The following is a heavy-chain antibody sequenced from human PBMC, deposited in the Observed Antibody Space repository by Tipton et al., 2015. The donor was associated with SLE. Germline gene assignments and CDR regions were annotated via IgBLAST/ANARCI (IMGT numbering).Heavy chain of an antibody. CDR3: AKQRPLFQGHDAFDL. CDR1: GGSINTRYY. D-gene: IGHD6-25*01. CDR2: IYYSGGT. Sequence: TLSLTCTVSGGSINTRYYWTWIRQHPGKGLQWIGNIYYSGGTYYNPSLKSRLTISVDTSKNLFSLKLSSVTAADTAVYYCAKQRPLFQGHDAFDLWGQGTMVTVSS. V-gene: IGHV4-31*03. J-gene: IGHJ3*01.